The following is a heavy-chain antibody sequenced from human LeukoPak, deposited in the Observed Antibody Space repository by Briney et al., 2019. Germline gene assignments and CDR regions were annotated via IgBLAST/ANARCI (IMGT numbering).Heavy chain of an antibody. J-gene: IGHJ4*02. CDR1: GFTFSSYG. CDR2: IRYDGSNK. CDR3: AKSPDDYGDLYFDY. Sequence: PGGSLRLPCAASGFTFSSYGMHWVRQAPGKGLEWVAFIRYDGSNKYYADSVKGRFTISRDNSKNTLYLQMNSLRAEDTAVYYCAKSPDDYGDLYFDYWGQGTLVTVSS. V-gene: IGHV3-30*02. D-gene: IGHD4-17*01.